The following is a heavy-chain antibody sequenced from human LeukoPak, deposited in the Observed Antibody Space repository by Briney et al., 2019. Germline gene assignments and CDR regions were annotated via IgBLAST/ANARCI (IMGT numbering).Heavy chain of an antibody. CDR2: IYYSGST. Sequence: SETLSLTCTVSGGSISSYYWSWIRQPPGKRLEWIGYIYYSGSTYYNPSLKSRVTISVDTSKNQFSLKLSSVTAADTAVYYCARDSSGYDTLDYWGQGTLVTVSS. CDR1: GGSISSYY. CDR3: ARDSSGYDTLDY. V-gene: IGHV4-59*01. J-gene: IGHJ4*02. D-gene: IGHD5-12*01.